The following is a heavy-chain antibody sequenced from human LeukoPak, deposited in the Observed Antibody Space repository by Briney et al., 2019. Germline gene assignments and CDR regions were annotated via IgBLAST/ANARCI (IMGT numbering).Heavy chain of an antibody. Sequence: GGSLRLSCAAWGYTFSSMNWVGQAPGKGREGVSAISISSSYRYYANSGKGRVSISRDNEKNSLYVHMKSLRAEDTAVYYCARDPQHQLLSRHYYYGMHVWGQGTTVTVSS. D-gene: IGHD2-2*01. CDR2: ISISSSYR. V-gene: IGHV3-21*01. J-gene: IGHJ6*02. CDR3: ARDPQHQLLSRHYYYGMHV. CDR1: GYTFSS.